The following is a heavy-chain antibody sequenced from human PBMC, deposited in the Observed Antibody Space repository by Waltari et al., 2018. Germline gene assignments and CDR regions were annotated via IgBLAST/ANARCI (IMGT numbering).Heavy chain of an antibody. CDR1: GFPFSSYG. V-gene: IGHV3-33*01. CDR3: ATEYCGGDCYWTP. Sequence: QVQLVESGGGVVQPGRSLRLSCAASGFPFSSYGMHWVRQAPGKGLEWVAVIWYDGSDKYYADSVKGRFTISRDNSKNTLYLQMNSLRAEDTAVYYCATEYCGGDCYWTPWGQGTLVTVSS. CDR2: IWYDGSDK. D-gene: IGHD2-21*02. J-gene: IGHJ5*02.